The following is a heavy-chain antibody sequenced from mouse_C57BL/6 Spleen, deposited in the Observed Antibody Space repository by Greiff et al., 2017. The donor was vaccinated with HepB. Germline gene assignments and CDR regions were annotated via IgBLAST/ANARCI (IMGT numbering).Heavy chain of an antibody. D-gene: IGHD2-5*01. CDR1: GYTFTEYT. CDR3: ARHEGSNYFSWFAY. V-gene: IGHV1-62-2*01. Sequence: QVQLKQSGAELVKPGASVKLSCKASGYTFTEYTIHWVKQRSGQGLEWIGWFYPGSGSIKYNEKFKDKATLTADKSSSTVYMELIRLTSEDSAVYFCARHEGSNYFSWFAYWGQGTLVTVSA. J-gene: IGHJ3*01. CDR2: FYPGSGSI.